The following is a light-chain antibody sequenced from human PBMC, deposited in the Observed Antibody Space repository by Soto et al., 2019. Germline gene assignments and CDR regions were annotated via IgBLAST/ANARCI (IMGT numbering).Light chain of an antibody. Sequence: ETVMTQSPATLSGSPGERATLSCRASQSVSSNLAWYQQKPGQAPRLLIYGASTRATGIPARFSGSGSGTEFTLTVSSLQSEDFAVYYCQQDTHWPRTFGQGTKVDVK. CDR1: QSVSSN. J-gene: IGKJ1*01. CDR2: GAS. V-gene: IGKV3-15*01. CDR3: QQDTHWPRT.